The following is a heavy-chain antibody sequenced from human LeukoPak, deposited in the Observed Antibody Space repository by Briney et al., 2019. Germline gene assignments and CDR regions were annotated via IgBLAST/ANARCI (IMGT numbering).Heavy chain of an antibody. V-gene: IGHV1-69*13. D-gene: IGHD4-17*01. Sequence: AAVKVSCKASGGTFSSYAISWVRQAPAPGLEWMGGIIPIFGTANYAQKFQGRVTITADESTSTAYMELSSLRSEDTAVYYCARGSSPMTTVTNWFDPWGQGTLVTVSS. CDR3: ARGSSPMTTVTNWFDP. CDR1: GGTFSSYA. J-gene: IGHJ5*02. CDR2: IIPIFGTA.